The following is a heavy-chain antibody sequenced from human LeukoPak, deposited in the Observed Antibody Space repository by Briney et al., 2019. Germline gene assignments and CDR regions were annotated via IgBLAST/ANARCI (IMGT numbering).Heavy chain of an antibody. CDR1: GGSISSSSYY. CDR2: ISGSISTTI. J-gene: IGHJ3*02. V-gene: IGHV3-11*01. D-gene: IGHD6-13*01. Sequence: LSLTCTVSGGSISSSSYYWGWIRQPPGKGLEWVSYISGSISTTIYYADSVKGRSTISRDNAKNSLYLQMNSLRAEDTAEYYCARVGRGIAAAGFGAFDIWGQGTMVTVSS. CDR3: ARVGRGIAAAGFGAFDI.